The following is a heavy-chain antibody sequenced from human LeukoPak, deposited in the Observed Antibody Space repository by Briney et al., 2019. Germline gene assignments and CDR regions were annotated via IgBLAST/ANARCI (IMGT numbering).Heavy chain of an antibody. CDR1: GFTFSSYK. J-gene: IGHJ4*02. CDR2: ISSSGSTI. CDR3: ARDLLGYQLPNYYGSGSFDY. D-gene: IGHD3-10*01. V-gene: IGHV3-48*03. Sequence: GGSLRLSCAASGFTFSSYKMNWVRQAPGKGLEWVSYISSSGSTIYYADSVKGRFTISRDNAKNSLYLQMNSLRAEDTAVYYCARDLLGYQLPNYYGSGSFDYWGQGTLVTVSS.